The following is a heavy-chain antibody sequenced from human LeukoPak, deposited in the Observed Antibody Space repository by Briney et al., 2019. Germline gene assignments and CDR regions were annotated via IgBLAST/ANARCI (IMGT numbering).Heavy chain of an antibody. CDR3: ARDHRPGSSGWYVAAY. Sequence: GGSLRVSCAASGFTFSSYAMHWVRQAPGKGLEWVAVISYDGSNKYYADSVKGRFTISRDNSKNTLYLQMNSLRAEDTAVYYCARDHRPGSSGWYVAAYRGQGTLVTVSS. CDR1: GFTFSSYA. J-gene: IGHJ4*02. V-gene: IGHV3-30-3*01. CDR2: ISYDGSNK. D-gene: IGHD6-19*01.